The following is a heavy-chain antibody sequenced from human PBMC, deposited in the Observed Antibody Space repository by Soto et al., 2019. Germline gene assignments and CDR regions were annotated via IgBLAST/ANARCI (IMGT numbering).Heavy chain of an antibody. CDR3: AREVGKPYDYGDYELYYFDY. J-gene: IGHJ4*02. CDR1: GGTFSSYT. V-gene: IGHV1-69*04. Sequence: ASVKVSCKASGGTFSSYTISWVRQAPGQGLEWMGRIIPILGIANYAQKFQGRVTITADKSTSTAYMELSSLRSEDTAVYYCAREVGKPYDYGDYELYYFDYWGQGTLVTVSS. D-gene: IGHD4-17*01. CDR2: IIPILGIA.